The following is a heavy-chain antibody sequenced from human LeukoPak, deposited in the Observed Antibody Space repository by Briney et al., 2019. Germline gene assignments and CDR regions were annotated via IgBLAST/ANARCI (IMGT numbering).Heavy chain of an antibody. V-gene: IGHV1-69*04. CDR2: IISNLGTT. Sequence: SVTVSFKASGGTSNSHAISWVRQAPGQGLEWMGRIISNLGTTNRAQKFQDRVTLTADKSTNTAYMELTSLTSDDTAIYYCATTNDGGGYQWGDFFDYWGQGTLVTVSS. CDR3: ATTNDGGGYQWGDFFDY. J-gene: IGHJ4*02. D-gene: IGHD3-22*01. CDR1: GGTSNSHA.